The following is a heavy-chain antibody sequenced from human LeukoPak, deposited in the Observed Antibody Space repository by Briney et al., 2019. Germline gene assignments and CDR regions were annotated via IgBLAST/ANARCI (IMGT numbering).Heavy chain of an antibody. D-gene: IGHD5-24*01. CDR2: ISGSGGST. CDR3: AKGLGVVDGYNYNFDY. Sequence: GGSLRLSCAASGFTFSSYPMSWLPQAPGKGLEWVSTISGSGGSTYYADSVKGRFTISRDASKSTLFLQMNSLRAEDTAVYFCAKGLGVVDGYNYNFDYWGQGTLVTVSS. V-gene: IGHV3-23*01. CDR1: GFTFSSYP. J-gene: IGHJ4*02.